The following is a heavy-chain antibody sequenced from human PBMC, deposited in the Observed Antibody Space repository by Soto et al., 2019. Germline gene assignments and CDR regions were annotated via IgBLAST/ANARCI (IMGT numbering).Heavy chain of an antibody. CDR3: TRRIPTGGPFDY. J-gene: IGHJ4*02. Sequence: EVQLVESGGGLVQPGGSLKLSCAASGFTFSGSPMHWVRQASEKGLEWVGRIRSKANSYETAYAASVKGRFTISRDDSKITAYLQMNSLKTEDTAVYYCTRRIPTGGPFDYWGQGTLVTVSS. CDR2: IRSKANSYET. CDR1: GFTFSGSP. V-gene: IGHV3-73*02. D-gene: IGHD7-27*01.